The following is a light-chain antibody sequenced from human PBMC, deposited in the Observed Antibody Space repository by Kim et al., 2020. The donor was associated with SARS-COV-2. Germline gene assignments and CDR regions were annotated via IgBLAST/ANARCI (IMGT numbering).Light chain of an antibody. CDR2: NVS. CDR1: SSDVGGHNY. CDR3: NSYTSSTTCV. J-gene: IGLJ1*01. Sequence: GQSITISCTGTSSDVGGHNYVSWYQQHPGKAPKLMIYNVSNRPSGVSNRFSGSKSGNTASLTISGLQAEDEADYYCNSYTSSTTCVFGAGTKVTVL. V-gene: IGLV2-14*03.